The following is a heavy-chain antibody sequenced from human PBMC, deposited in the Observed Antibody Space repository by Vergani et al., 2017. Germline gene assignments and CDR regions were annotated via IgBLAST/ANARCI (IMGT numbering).Heavy chain of an antibody. CDR2: IRSKAYGGTT. CDR1: GFTFGDYA. J-gene: IGHJ4*02. V-gene: IGHV3-49*04. Sequence: EVQLVESGGGLVQPGRSLRLSCTASGFTFGDYAMSWVRQAPGKGLEWVGFIRSKAYGGTTEYAASVKGRFTISRDDSKSIAYLQMNSLKTEDTAVYYCAKAGKRTVVTWANDYWGQGTLVTVSS. D-gene: IGHD4-23*01. CDR3: AKAGKRTVVTWANDY.